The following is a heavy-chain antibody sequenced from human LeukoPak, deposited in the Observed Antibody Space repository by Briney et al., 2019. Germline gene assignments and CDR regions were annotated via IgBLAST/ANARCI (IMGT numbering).Heavy chain of an antibody. CDR3: ADASYYYGQVG. Sequence: SETLSLTCTVSGGSISSSSYYWVWIRQPPGKGLEWIGSIYYTGSTYYNPSLKSRVTISVYTSKNQFSLQLISVTAADTAVYYCADASYYYGQVGWGQAPLVTVAS. D-gene: IGHD3-10*01. CDR2: IYYTGST. V-gene: IGHV4-39*01. J-gene: IGHJ4*02. CDR1: GGSISSSSYY.